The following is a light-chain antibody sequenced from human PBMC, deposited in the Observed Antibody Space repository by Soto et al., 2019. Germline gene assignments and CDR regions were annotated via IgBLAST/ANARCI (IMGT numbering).Light chain of an antibody. J-gene: IGLJ1*01. V-gene: IGLV2-14*01. CDR1: SGDIGSYNR. CDR3: SSYTNINTRACV. CDR2: EVT. Sequence: QSALTQPASVSGSPGQSITISCTGTSGDIGSYNRVSWYQQHPGKAPKLIIYEVTDRPSGVPNRFSGSKSGNTASLTISGLQAEEEAEYYCSSYTNINTRACVFGTGTKVTVL.